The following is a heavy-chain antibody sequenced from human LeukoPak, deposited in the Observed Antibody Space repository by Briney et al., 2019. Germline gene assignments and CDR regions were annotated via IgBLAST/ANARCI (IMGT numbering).Heavy chain of an antibody. D-gene: IGHD4-17*01. V-gene: IGHV3-30*02. CDR1: GFTFSSYG. J-gene: IGHJ5*02. Sequence: GGSLRLSCAASGFTFSSYGMHWVRQAPGKGLEWVAFIRNDGNNQYYADSVKGRFTISRDNSKNTLYLQMNSLRAEDTAVYYWSIESVTPTAGWFDPCRQGTLVTVSS. CDR2: IRNDGNNQ. CDR3: SIESVTPTAGWFDP.